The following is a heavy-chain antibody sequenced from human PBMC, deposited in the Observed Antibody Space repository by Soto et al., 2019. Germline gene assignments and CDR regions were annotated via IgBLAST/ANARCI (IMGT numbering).Heavy chain of an antibody. CDR2: IYYSGST. V-gene: IGHV4-30-4*01. CDR3: ASNSYGYSLYDH. CDR1: GGSIISGDYY. D-gene: IGHD5-18*01. Sequence: SETLSLSCTVSGGSIISGDYYWSWIRQPPGKGLEWIGYIYYSGSTYYNPSLKSRVTISVDTSKNQFSLKLSSVTAADTAVYYCASNSYGYSLYDHWGQGTLVTVSS. J-gene: IGHJ4*02.